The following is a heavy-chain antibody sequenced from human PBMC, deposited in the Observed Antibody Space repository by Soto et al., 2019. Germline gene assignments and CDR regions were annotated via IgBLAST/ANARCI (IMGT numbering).Heavy chain of an antibody. CDR2: IKRKSDGGTT. J-gene: IGHJ4*02. V-gene: IGHV3-15*01. CDR1: GFTSSNAW. Sequence: PVGSLRLSCAASGFTSSNAWMIWVRQAPGKGLEWVGRIKRKSDGGTTDYAAPVKGRFTISRDDSANTLYLQMNSLKIEDTAVYFCAVNDYLDYWGQGALVTVSS. CDR3: AVNDYLDY.